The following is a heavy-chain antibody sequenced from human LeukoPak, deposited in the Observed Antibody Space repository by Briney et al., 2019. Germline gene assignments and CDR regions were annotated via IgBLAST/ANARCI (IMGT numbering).Heavy chain of an antibody. CDR2: INTDGSST. V-gene: IGHV3-74*01. J-gene: IGHJ5*02. D-gene: IGHD5-12*01. CDR1: GFTFSSYW. CDR3: AKDTHSGYYNP. Sequence: PGGSLRLSCAASGFTFSSYWMHWVRQAPGKGLVWVSRINTDGSSTSYADSVKGRFTISRDNAKNTLYLQMNSLRAEDAAVYYCAKDTHSGYYNPWGQGTLVTVSS.